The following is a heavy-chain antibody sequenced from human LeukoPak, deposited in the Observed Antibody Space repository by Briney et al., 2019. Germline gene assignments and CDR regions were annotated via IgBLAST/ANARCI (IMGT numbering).Heavy chain of an antibody. V-gene: IGHV3-11*01. J-gene: IGHJ6*03. Sequence: MPGGSLRPACAASAFTLTDYYMSWIRQAPGRGLGWVSYISSSGSTIYYADSVKGRFTISRDNDKNSLYLQMNSLRAEDTAVYYCARGRGGLGWLQSQKDYYYYIDVWGKGTTVTISS. CDR1: AFTLTDYY. CDR3: ARGRGGLGWLQSQKDYYYYIDV. CDR2: ISSSGSTI. D-gene: IGHD5-24*01.